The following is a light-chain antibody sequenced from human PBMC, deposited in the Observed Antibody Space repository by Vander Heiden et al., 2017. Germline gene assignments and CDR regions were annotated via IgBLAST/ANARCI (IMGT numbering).Light chain of an antibody. Sequence: QSALTQPASVSGSPGQSIPISCPAATTDFGNDDLVSWFQQHPGKAPKLMIYEVTKRPVGVSNRFSGSKSGTTASLTISGLQPEDEADYFCCSHAGDITVFGRGTKLTVL. J-gene: IGLJ3*02. CDR2: EVT. CDR3: CSHAGDITV. CDR1: TTDFGNDDL. V-gene: IGLV2-23*02.